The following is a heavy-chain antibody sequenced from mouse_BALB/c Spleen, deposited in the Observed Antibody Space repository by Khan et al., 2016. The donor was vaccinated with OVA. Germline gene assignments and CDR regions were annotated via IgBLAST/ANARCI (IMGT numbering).Heavy chain of an antibody. J-gene: IGHJ3*01. CDR2: ISTYYGAA. CDR3: VRGSGKSRFAY. V-gene: IGHV1S137*01. Sequence: QVQLQQSGAELVRPGVSVKISCKGSGYTFTDFAMHWVKQSHAKSLEWLGVISTYYGAADYNHKFRDKATMTVDKSSSTAYMELAGLTSEDSAIYYCVRGSGKSRFAYWGQGTLVTVSA. D-gene: IGHD1-3*01. CDR1: GYTFTDFA.